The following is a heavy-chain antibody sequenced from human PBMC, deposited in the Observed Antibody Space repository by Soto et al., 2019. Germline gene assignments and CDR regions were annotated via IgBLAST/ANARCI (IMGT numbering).Heavy chain of an antibody. J-gene: IGHJ6*01. Sequence: QVQLVESGGGVVQPGRSLRLSCAASGFTFSSYAMHWVRQAPGKGLEWVAVISYDGSNKYYADSVKGRFTISRDNSKNTLYLQMNSLRAEDTAVYYCARDYYDFWSGYYKYYYYGMDVW. CDR1: GFTFSSYA. CDR3: ARDYYDFWSGYYKYYYYGMDV. V-gene: IGHV3-30-3*01. D-gene: IGHD3-3*01. CDR2: ISYDGSNK.